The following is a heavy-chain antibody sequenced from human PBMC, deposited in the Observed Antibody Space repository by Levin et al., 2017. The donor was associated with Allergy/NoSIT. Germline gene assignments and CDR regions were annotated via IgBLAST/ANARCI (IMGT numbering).Heavy chain of an antibody. D-gene: IGHD1-26*01. Sequence: ASETLSLTCAVYGGSFSGYYWSWIRQPPGKGLEWIGEINHSGSTNYNPSLKSRVTISVDTSKNQFSLKLSSVTAADTAVYYCARLYSGSQWGGYYYYGMDVWGQGTTVTVSS. CDR1: GGSFSGYY. V-gene: IGHV4-34*01. CDR3: ARLYSGSQWGGYYYYGMDV. J-gene: IGHJ6*02. CDR2: INHSGST.